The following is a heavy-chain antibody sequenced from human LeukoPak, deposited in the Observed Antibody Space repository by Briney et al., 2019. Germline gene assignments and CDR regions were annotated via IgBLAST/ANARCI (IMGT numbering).Heavy chain of an antibody. Sequence: SETLSLTCTVSGGSISSYYWSWIRQPPGKGLEWIGYIYYSGSSNYNPSLKSRVTISVDTSKNQFSLKLSSVTAADTAVYYCARGGDYYGSGRPFDYWGQGTLVTVSS. CDR3: ARGGDYYGSGRPFDY. CDR1: GGSISSYY. CDR2: IYYSGSS. V-gene: IGHV4-59*01. J-gene: IGHJ4*02. D-gene: IGHD3-10*01.